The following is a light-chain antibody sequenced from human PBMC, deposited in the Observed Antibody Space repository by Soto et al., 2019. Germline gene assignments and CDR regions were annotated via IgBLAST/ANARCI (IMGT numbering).Light chain of an antibody. Sequence: QSALTQPASVSGSPGQSITISCTGTSSDVGGHNYVSWYQLHPGKAPKLMIYEVSNRPSGVSNRFSGSKSGNTASLTISGLLAEDEADYYCTSYTSTSTYCFGSGTKLTVL. CDR1: SSDVGGHNY. CDR2: EVS. V-gene: IGLV2-14*01. CDR3: TSYTSTSTYC. J-gene: IGLJ1*01.